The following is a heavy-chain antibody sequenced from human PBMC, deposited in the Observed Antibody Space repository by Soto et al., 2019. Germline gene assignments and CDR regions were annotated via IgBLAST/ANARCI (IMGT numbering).Heavy chain of an antibody. Sequence: QVQLVQSGAEVKKPGASVKVSCKASGYTFTSYAMHWVRQAPGQRLEWMGWINAGNGNTKYSQKFQGRVTITRDTSASTAYMELSSLRSEDTAVYYCARDRAPRSSSWFPFDPWGQGTLVTVSS. CDR2: INAGNGNT. D-gene: IGHD6-13*01. J-gene: IGHJ5*02. CDR1: GYTFTSYA. V-gene: IGHV1-3*01. CDR3: ARDRAPRSSSWFPFDP.